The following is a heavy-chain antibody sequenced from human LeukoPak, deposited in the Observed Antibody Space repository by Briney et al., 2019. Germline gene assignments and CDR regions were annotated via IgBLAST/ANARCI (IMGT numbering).Heavy chain of an antibody. V-gene: IGHV4-4*08. Sequence: SETLSLTCTVFYGSLSGYYWSWIRQSPGQGLEWIGYIWPSGSTNYNPSLSGRVAISLDKSRNHFTLMVTAVTAADTAFYYCARKGPEHLPTYFDHWGRGILVTVSS. CDR1: YGSLSGYY. J-gene: IGHJ4*02. CDR3: ARKGPEHLPTYFDH. D-gene: IGHD2-21*01. CDR2: IWPSGST.